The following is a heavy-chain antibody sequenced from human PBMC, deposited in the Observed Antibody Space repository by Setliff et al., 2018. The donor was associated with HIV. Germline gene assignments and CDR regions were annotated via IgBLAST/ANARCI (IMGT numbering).Heavy chain of an antibody. V-gene: IGHV4-59*01. CDR1: GGSISRFY. CDR3: ARGFDHGDYEESGYVFYYMAV. D-gene: IGHD4-17*01. CDR2: IYYGGT. J-gene: IGHJ6*03. Sequence: PSETLSLTCTVSGGSISRFYWSWIRQRPGKGLEWIGSIYYGGTTYSTSLRSRVTISLDTSKNQFSLRLSSVTAADTALYFCARGFDHGDYEESGYVFYYMAVWGKGTTVTVSS.